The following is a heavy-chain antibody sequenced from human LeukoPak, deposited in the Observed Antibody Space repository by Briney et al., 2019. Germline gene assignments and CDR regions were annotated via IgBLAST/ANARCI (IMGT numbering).Heavy chain of an antibody. Sequence: GGPLRLSCAASGFSFSTYRMSWVRQAPGEGLEWVANIKQDGSGKFYVDSVKGRFTISRDNAKNTLYLQMNSLRAEDTAVYYCASLPADRVDAFDIWGQGTMVTVSS. CDR1: GFSFSTYR. CDR2: IKQDGSGK. V-gene: IGHV3-7*01. CDR3: ASLPADRVDAFDI. D-gene: IGHD2-2*01. J-gene: IGHJ3*02.